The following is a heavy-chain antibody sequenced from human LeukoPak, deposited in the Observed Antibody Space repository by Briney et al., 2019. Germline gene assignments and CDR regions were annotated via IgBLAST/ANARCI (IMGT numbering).Heavy chain of an antibody. Sequence: PGGSLRLSCAAAGFTFNTYAMHWVRQAPGKGLEWVALIWYDGSNRDYADSVKGRFTVSRDNSKNTLYLQMNSLRAEDTAVYYCANGAAAGTPTIGDYWGQGTLVTVSS. CDR3: ANGAAAGTPTIGDY. V-gene: IGHV3-33*06. CDR2: IWYDGSNR. J-gene: IGHJ4*02. D-gene: IGHD6-13*01. CDR1: GFTFNTYA.